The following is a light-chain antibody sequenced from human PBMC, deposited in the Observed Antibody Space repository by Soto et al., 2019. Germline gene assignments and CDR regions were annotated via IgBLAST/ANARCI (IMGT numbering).Light chain of an antibody. CDR1: SSNIGNYD. CDR2: DND. V-gene: IGLV1-51*01. J-gene: IGLJ2*01. CDR3: GTWDSGLSVVL. Sequence: QSVLTQPPSISAAPGQKVTISCSVSSSNIGNYDVSWYQQLPGAAPKLLISDNDNRPSGLPDRFSGSKSGTSATLDITGLQNGDEADYYCGTWDSGLSVVLFGGGTKLTVL.